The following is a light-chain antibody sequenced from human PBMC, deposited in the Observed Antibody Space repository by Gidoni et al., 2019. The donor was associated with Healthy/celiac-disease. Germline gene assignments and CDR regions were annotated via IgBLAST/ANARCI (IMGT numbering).Light chain of an antibody. V-gene: IGKV1-39*01. CDR1: QNISSY. Sequence: IQMTHSPSSLSASVGDRVTITCQASQNISSYLNWYQQKPGKAPKLLIYAASSLQSGVPSRFSGSGSGTDFTLTISSLQPEDFATYYCQQSYSTPTTFGGGTKVEIK. J-gene: IGKJ4*01. CDR2: AAS. CDR3: QQSYSTPTT.